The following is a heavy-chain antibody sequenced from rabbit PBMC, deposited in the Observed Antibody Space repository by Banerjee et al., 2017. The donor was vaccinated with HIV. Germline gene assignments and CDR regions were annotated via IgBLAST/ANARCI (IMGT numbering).Heavy chain of an antibody. CDR3: ARSPYGSGSAYYYFDF. J-gene: IGHJ6*01. V-gene: IGHV1S45*01. CDR1: GFDLSSRYY. CDR2: IYNGDGST. D-gene: IGHD1-1*01. Sequence: QEQLVESGGGLVKPEGSLTLTCKASGFDLSSRYYMCWVRQAPGEGPEWIACIYNGDGSTYYASWAKGRFTISKSSSTTVTLQMTSLTVADTATYFCARSPYGSGSAYYYFDFWGPGTLVTVS.